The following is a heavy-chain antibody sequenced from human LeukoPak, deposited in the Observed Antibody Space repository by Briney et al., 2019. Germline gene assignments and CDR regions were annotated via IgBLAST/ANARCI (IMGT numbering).Heavy chain of an antibody. D-gene: IGHD1-26*01. CDR3: ATQPGLGY. CDR2: IYPGDSDT. Sequence: GESLKISGKAPGYSFTSYWIGWVRQMPGRGLEWMGIIYPGDSDTRYRPSFQGQVTISVDKSITTAYLQWSSLKASDSAIYFCATQPGLGYWGQGTLVTVSS. CDR1: GYSFTSYW. J-gene: IGHJ4*02. V-gene: IGHV5-51*01.